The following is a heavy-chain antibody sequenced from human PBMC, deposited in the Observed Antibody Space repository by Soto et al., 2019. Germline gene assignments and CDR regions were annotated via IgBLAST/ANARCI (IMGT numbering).Heavy chain of an antibody. V-gene: IGHV3-23*01. Sequence: GGSLRLSCAASGFTFSSYAMSWVRQAPGKGLEWVSAISGSGGSTYYADSVKGRFTISRDNSKNTLYLQMNSLRAEDTAVYYCAKDGYSSGWYYYYGMDVWGQGTTVTVSS. CDR3: AKDGYSSGWYYYYGMDV. CDR2: ISGSGGST. J-gene: IGHJ6*02. CDR1: GFTFSSYA. D-gene: IGHD6-19*01.